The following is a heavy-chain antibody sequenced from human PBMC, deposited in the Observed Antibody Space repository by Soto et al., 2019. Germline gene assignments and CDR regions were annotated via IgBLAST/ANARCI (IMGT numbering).Heavy chain of an antibody. D-gene: IGHD3-22*01. Sequence: GESLKISCKGSGYSFTSYWIGWVRQMPGKGLEWMGIIYPGDSDTRYSPSFQGQVTISADKSISTAYLQWSSLKASDTAMYYCARVGYDSSGYYSLYSFDYWGQGTLVTVSS. CDR1: GYSFTSYW. J-gene: IGHJ4*02. CDR3: ARVGYDSSGYYSLYSFDY. CDR2: IYPGDSDT. V-gene: IGHV5-51*01.